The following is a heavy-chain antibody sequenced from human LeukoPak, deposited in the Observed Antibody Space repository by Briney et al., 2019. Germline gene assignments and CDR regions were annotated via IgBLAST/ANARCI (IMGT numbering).Heavy chain of an antibody. D-gene: IGHD4-23*01. V-gene: IGHV4-39*01. CDR3: ARLDYGGNSGRFDY. Sequence: SETLSLTCSVSGGSISSSSYYWGWIRQPPGKGLEWIGSIYYSGSTYYNPSLKSRVTISVDTSKNQFSLKLSSVTAADTAVYYCARLDYGGNSGRFDYWGQGTLVTVSS. CDR1: GGSISSSSYY. CDR2: IYYSGST. J-gene: IGHJ4*02.